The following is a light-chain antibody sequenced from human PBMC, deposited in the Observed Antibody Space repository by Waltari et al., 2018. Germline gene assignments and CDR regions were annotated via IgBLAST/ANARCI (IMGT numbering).Light chain of an antibody. CDR2: DVS. Sequence: QSALTQPASVSGSPGQSITISCTGTSSDVGGYNYVSWYQQHPGKAPKLMIYDVSNRPSGVSNRVSGSKSGNTASLTISGLQAEDEADYYCSSYTSSSTLSVVFGGGTKLTVL. J-gene: IGLJ2*01. CDR1: SSDVGGYNY. V-gene: IGLV2-14*01. CDR3: SSYTSSSTLSVV.